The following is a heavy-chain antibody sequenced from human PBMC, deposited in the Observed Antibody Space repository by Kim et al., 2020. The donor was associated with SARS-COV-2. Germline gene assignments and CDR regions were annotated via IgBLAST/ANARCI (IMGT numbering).Heavy chain of an antibody. CDR2: ISGSGGST. V-gene: IGHV3-23*01. CDR1: GFTFSSYA. J-gene: IGHJ4*02. CDR3: AKGGVMVQGVIPFDY. Sequence: GGSLRLSCAASGFTFSSYAMSWVRQAPGKGLEWVSAISGSGGSTYYADSVKGRFTISRDNSKNTLYLQMNSLRAEDTAVYYCAKGGVMVQGVIPFDYWGQGTLVTVSS. D-gene: IGHD3-10*01.